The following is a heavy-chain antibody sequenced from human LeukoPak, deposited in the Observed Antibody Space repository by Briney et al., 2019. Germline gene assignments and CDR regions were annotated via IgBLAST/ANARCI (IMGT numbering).Heavy chain of an antibody. J-gene: IGHJ4*02. CDR3: ARGSSRFDY. V-gene: IGHV4-59*01. CDR2: TSYSDST. CDR1: GGSFSSGY. Sequence: SETLSLTFTMSGGSFSSGYWSWIRQPPGKGLEWIGYTSYSDSTRYSPSLKSRVTMSMDTSMNQFSLKVTSVTAADTAVYYCARGSSRFDYWGQGTLVAVSS. D-gene: IGHD6-13*01.